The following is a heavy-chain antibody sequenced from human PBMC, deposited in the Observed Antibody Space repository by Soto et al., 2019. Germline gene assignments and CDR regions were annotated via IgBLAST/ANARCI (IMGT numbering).Heavy chain of an antibody. J-gene: IGHJ6*02. CDR1: GYTFTSYG. Sequence: GASVKVSCKASGYTFTSYGISWVQQAPGQGLEWMGWISAYNGNTNYAQKLQGRVTMTTDTSTSTAYMELRSLRSDDTAVYYCARGGGYCSSTSCYIKFDYGMDVWGQGTTVTVSS. CDR2: ISAYNGNT. CDR3: ARGGGYCSSTSCYIKFDYGMDV. D-gene: IGHD2-2*02. V-gene: IGHV1-18*01.